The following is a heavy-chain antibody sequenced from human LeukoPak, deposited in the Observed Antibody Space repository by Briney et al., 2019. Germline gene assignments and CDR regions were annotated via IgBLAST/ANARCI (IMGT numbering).Heavy chain of an antibody. CDR2: IKQDGSDK. CDR3: ARDPYDSSWGLCYFDY. J-gene: IGHJ4*02. CDR1: GFTFSSYW. V-gene: IGHV3-7*04. D-gene: IGHD3-22*01. Sequence: GGSLRLSCAASGFTFSSYWMSWVRQAPGKGLEWVANIKQDGSDKYYVDSVKGRFTISRDNAKNSLYLQMNSQSAKDTAVYYCARDPYDSSWGLCYFDYWGQGNLVTVSS.